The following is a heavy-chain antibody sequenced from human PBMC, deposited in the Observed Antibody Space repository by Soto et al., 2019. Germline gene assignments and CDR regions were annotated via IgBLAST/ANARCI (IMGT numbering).Heavy chain of an antibody. Sequence: EVQLVESGGGLVQPGRSLRLSCVASGFTFDDYAMHWVRQAPGKGLEWVSGISWNSGSIGYADSVKGRFTISRDNAKNSLYLQMNSLRAEDTALYYCAKGGYGSGSYYNAGDYWGQGTLVTVSS. D-gene: IGHD3-10*01. CDR2: ISWNSGSI. J-gene: IGHJ4*02. CDR3: AKGGYGSGSYYNAGDY. CDR1: GFTFDDYA. V-gene: IGHV3-9*01.